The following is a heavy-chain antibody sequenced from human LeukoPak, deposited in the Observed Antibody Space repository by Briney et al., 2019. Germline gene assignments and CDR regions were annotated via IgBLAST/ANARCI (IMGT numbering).Heavy chain of an antibody. CDR1: GFTFSSYA. CDR3: TRSGTYVFDF. CDR2: ISGSGGST. V-gene: IGHV3-23*01. Sequence: PGGSLRLSCAASGFTFSSYAMSWVRQAPGKGLEWVSAISGSGGSTYYADSVKGRFTISRDNAKNSLYLQMNSLRAEDTAVYYCTRSGTYVFDFWGQGTLVTVSS. D-gene: IGHD1-26*01. J-gene: IGHJ4*02.